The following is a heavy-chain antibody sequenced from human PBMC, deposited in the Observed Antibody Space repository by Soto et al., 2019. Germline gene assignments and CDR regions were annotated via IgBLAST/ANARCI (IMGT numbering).Heavy chain of an antibody. CDR1: GGSISSYY. CDR2: IYYSVST. V-gene: IGHV4-59*01. CDR3: ARTYYYDSSGHLWAFDI. Sequence: SGTLSLTCTVSGGSISSYYWSWIRQPPGKGLEWIGYIYYSVSTNYNPSLKSLVTISVDTSKNQFSLKLSSVTAADTAVYYCARTYYYDSSGHLWAFDIWGQGTMVTVSS. J-gene: IGHJ3*02. D-gene: IGHD3-22*01.